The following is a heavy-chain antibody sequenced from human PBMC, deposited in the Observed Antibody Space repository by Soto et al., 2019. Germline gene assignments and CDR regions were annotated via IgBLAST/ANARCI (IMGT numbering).Heavy chain of an antibody. CDR3: ARGRRSGGSCYLY. CDR1: GYIFTSYD. Sequence: SCKASGYIFTSYDINWVRQATGQGLEWMGWMNPNNGNTDYAQKFQGRLTMTRNTSTSTAYMELSSLRSEDTAVYYCARGRRSGGSCYLYWGQGTLVTVLL. D-gene: IGHD2-15*01. V-gene: IGHV1-8*01. J-gene: IGHJ4*02. CDR2: MNPNNGNT.